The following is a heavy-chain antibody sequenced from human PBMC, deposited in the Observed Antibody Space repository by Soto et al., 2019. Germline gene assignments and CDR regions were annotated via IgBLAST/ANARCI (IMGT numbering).Heavy chain of an antibody. CDR2: ITGSGGTT. J-gene: IGHJ4*02. V-gene: IGHV3-23*01. CDR3: AKDGDEAYYDSSGYFGS. CDR1: GFAFSSYA. Sequence: GGSLRLSCASSGFAFSSYAMRWVRQAPGEGLEWVSAITGSGGTTYYADSMKGRFTISRDNSKNTLYLQVSGQRAEDTAVYYCAKDGDEAYYDSSGYFGSWGQGTQVTVSS. D-gene: IGHD3-22*01.